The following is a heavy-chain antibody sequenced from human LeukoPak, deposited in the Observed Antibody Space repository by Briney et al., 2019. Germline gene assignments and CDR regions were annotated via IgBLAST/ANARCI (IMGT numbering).Heavy chain of an antibody. CDR2: ISGSGGST. J-gene: IGHJ4*02. CDR1: GFTFSSYA. V-gene: IGHV3-23*01. CDR3: AKDISLPPTEGAFDY. D-gene: IGHD3-16*01. Sequence: QSGGSLRLSCAASGFTFSSYAMSWVRQAPGKGLEWVSAISGSGGSTYYADSVKGRFTISRDNSKNTLYLQMNSLRAEDTAVYYCAKDISLPPTEGAFDYWGQGTLVTVSS.